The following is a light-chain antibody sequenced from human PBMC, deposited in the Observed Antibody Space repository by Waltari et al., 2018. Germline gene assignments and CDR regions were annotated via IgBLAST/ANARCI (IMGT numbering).Light chain of an antibody. CDR2: GSR. CDR3: QSYDSSLSGSNVV. Sequence: QSVLTQPPSVSGAPGQRVTISCTGSSSNIGAGYDVHWYQQLPGTAPKLLIYGSRNRPSCVPDVFSGSKSGTSASLAITGLQAEDEADYYGQSYDSSLSGSNVVFGGGTKLTVL. V-gene: IGLV1-40*01. CDR1: SSNIGAGYD. J-gene: IGLJ2*01.